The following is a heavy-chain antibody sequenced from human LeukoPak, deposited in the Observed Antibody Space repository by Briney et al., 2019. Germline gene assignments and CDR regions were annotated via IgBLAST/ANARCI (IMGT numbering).Heavy chain of an antibody. Sequence: SETLSLTCSVSGYSIKNGYYWDWIRQAPGKGLEWLGSILHTGKTFYNPSLKSRLTLSVDTSKNQFSLNLRSVTASDTAVYYCARGNAFDVWGQGTVVTVSS. J-gene: IGHJ3*01. CDR3: ARGNAFDV. CDR2: ILHTGKT. V-gene: IGHV4-38-2*02. CDR1: GYSIKNGYY.